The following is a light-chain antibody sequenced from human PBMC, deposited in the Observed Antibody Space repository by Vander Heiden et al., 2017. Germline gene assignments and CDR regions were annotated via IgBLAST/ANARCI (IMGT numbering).Light chain of an antibody. CDR3: QQSYSTPST. CDR1: QSISSY. CDR2: AAS. J-gene: IGKJ2*02. V-gene: IGKV1-39*01. Sequence: DIQMTQSPSSLSASVGDRVIITCRASQSISSYLKWYQQKPGRAPKLLIYAASSLQSGVPSRFCGSGSGTDFTLTNSSLQPEDFATYYCQQSYSTPSTFGQGTKLEIK.